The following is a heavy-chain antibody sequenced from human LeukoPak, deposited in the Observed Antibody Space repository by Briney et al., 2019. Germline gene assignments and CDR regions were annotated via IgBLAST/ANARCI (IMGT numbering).Heavy chain of an antibody. D-gene: IGHD1-26*01. CDR3: ARDLAEYSGSYWYFDL. V-gene: IGHV1-46*01. CDR2: INPSGGST. Sequence: ASVKVSFKASGYTFTSYYMHWVRQAPGQGLEWMGIINPSGGSTSYAQKFQGRVTMTRDMSTSTVYMELSSLRSADTAVYYCARDLAEYSGSYWYFDLWGRGTLVTVSS. J-gene: IGHJ2*01. CDR1: GYTFTSYY.